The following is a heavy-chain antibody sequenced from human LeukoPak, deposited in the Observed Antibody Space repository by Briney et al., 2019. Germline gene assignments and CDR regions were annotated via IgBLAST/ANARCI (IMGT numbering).Heavy chain of an antibody. Sequence: HPGGSLRLSCAASGFTFSSYSLNWVRQAPGKGLEWVSYIGSSGTIYYTDSVKGRFTISRDNAKNSLYLQMNSLRAEDTAVYYCARDGGLAYWGQGTLVTVSS. CDR2: IGSSGTI. D-gene: IGHD6-19*01. J-gene: IGHJ4*02. CDR1: GFTFSSYS. V-gene: IGHV3-48*04. CDR3: ARDGGLAY.